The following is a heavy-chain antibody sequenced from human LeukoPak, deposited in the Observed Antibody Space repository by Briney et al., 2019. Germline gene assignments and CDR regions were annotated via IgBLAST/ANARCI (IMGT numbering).Heavy chain of an antibody. D-gene: IGHD3-10*01. CDR2: IYYSGST. Sequence: SETLSLTCTVSGGSISSSSYYWGWIRQPPGKGLEWIGSIYYSGSTYYNPSLKSRVTISVDTSKSQFSLKLSSVTAADTAVYYCASYYYGSGTSFGYWGQGTLVTVSS. V-gene: IGHV4-39*01. CDR1: GGSISSSSYY. J-gene: IGHJ4*02. CDR3: ASYYYGSGTSFGY.